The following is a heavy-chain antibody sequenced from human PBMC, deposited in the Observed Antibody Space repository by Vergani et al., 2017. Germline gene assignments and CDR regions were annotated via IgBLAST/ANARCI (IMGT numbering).Heavy chain of an antibody. D-gene: IGHD5-18*01. Sequence: EVQLVESGGGLVPPGRSLRLSCAASGFSFGDYAMTWVRQAPGKGREWVAFIRNKAYGGTTEYAASVKGRFTISRDDSKRLAYLQLSGLKTEDTAVYFCSRGRGYSFGYSDYWVQGTLVTVSS. CDR3: SRGRGYSFGYSDY. CDR1: GFSFGDYA. V-gene: IGHV3-49*04. CDR2: IRNKAYGGTT. J-gene: IGHJ4*02.